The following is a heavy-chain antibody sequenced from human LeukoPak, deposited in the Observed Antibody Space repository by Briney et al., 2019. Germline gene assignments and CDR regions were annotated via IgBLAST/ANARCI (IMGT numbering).Heavy chain of an antibody. V-gene: IGHV4-31*03. Sequence: SETLSLTCTVSGGSISSGGYYWSWIRQHPGKGLEWIGYIYYSGSTYYNPSLKSRVTISVDTSKNQFSLKLSSVTAADTAVYYCASPHDSSGWYYFDYWGQGTLVTVSS. J-gene: IGHJ4*02. CDR3: ASPHDSSGWYYFDY. D-gene: IGHD6-19*01. CDR2: IYYSGST. CDR1: GGSISSGGYY.